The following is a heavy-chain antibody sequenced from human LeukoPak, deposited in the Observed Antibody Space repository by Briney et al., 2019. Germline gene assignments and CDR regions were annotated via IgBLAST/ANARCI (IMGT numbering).Heavy chain of an antibody. CDR3: ARVPGPNWFDP. Sequence: PSETLSLTCTVSGYSISSGYYWGWIRQPPGKGLEWIGSMYHSGSTYYNPSLKSRVTISVDTSKNQFSLKLSSVTAADAAVYYCARVPGPNWFDPWGQGTLVTVSS. CDR2: MYHSGST. J-gene: IGHJ5*02. V-gene: IGHV4-38-2*02. CDR1: GYSISSGYY.